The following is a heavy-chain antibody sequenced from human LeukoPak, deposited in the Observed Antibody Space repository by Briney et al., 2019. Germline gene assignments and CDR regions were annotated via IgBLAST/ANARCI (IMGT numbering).Heavy chain of an antibody. CDR2: IYYSGST. CDR1: GGSISSGGYY. J-gene: IGHJ6*02. V-gene: IGHV4-31*03. CDR3: ARDKGTIFGVVKNYGMDV. D-gene: IGHD3-3*01. Sequence: PSETPSLSCIVSGGSISSGGYYWSWIRQHPGKGLEWIGLIYYSGSTCYNPSRKSRVTITVDTSKNQFTLKLSSVTDADTAVHYCARDKGTIFGVVKNYGMDVWGQGTTVTVSS.